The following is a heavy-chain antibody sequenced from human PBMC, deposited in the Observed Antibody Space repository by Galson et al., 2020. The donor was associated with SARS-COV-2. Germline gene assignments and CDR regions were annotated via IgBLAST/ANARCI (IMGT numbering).Heavy chain of an antibody. CDR2: IYHSGST. J-gene: IGHJ3*02. D-gene: IGHD2-2*01. V-gene: IGHV4-38-2*02. CDR3: AGGYCSSTSCVWQDAFDI. Sequence: SETLSLTCTVSGYSISSGYYWGWIRQPPGKGLEWIGSIYHSGSTYYNPSLKSRVTISVDTSKNQFSLKLSSVTAADTAVYYCAGGYCSSTSCVWQDAFDIWGQGTMVTVSS. CDR1: GYSISSGYY.